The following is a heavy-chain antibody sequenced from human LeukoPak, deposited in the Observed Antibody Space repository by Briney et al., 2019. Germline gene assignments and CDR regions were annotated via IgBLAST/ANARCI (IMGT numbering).Heavy chain of an antibody. D-gene: IGHD3-16*01. CDR1: GYSFTSYW. CDR2: IYPSDSDT. J-gene: IGHJ3*02. Sequence: PGESLKISCKGSGYSFTSYWIGWVRQMPGKGLEWMGIIYPSDSDTRYSPSFQGQVTISADKSINTAYLRWSSLKSSDTAIYYCATKEAMISAFDIWGQGTMVTVSS. CDR3: ATKEAMISAFDI. V-gene: IGHV5-51*01.